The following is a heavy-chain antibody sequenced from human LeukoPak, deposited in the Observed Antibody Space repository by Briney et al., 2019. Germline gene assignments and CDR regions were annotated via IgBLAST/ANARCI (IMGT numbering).Heavy chain of an antibody. CDR3: ARRYSYYYGSGSYKVFDY. CDR1: GYSFTSYW. J-gene: IGHJ4*02. CDR2: IYPGDSDT. Sequence: GESLKISCKGSGYSFTSYWIGWVRQMPGKGLEWMGIIYPGDSDTRYSPSFQGQVTISADKSISTAYLQWSSLKASDTATYYCARRYSYYYGSGSYKVFDYWGQGTLVTVSS. D-gene: IGHD3-10*01. V-gene: IGHV5-51*01.